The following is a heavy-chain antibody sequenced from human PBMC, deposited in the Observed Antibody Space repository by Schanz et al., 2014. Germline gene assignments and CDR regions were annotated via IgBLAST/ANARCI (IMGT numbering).Heavy chain of an antibody. CDR1: GFTFSSNS. Sequence: EVQLVESGGGLVQPGGSLRLSCAASGFTFSSNSMNWVRQAPGKGLEWISYIGSSSSRIDHADSVKGRFTISRDNAKTSVFLQMNSLRAEDTAVYYCARDHTTESYYSAGPPIDYWGQGTLLTVSS. J-gene: IGHJ4*02. D-gene: IGHD1-26*01. CDR3: ARDHTTESYYSAGPPIDY. V-gene: IGHV3-48*01. CDR2: IGSSSSRI.